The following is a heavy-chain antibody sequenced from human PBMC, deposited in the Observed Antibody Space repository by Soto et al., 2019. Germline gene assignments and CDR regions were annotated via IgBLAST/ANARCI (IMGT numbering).Heavy chain of an antibody. CDR2: IKEDGSEK. CDR3: AREGLLFCLDY. D-gene: IGHD2-21*01. CDR1: GFTFSSYW. V-gene: IGHV3-7*03. J-gene: IGHJ4*02. Sequence: PGGSLRLSCAVSGFTFSSYWMSWVRQAPGKGLEWVANIKEDGSEKYYVDAVKGRFTISRDNAKNSLYLQMNSLRAEDTAVYYCAREGLLFCLDYWGQGTLVTVSS.